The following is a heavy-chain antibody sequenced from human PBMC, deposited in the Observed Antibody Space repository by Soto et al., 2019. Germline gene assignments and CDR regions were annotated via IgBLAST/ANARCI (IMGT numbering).Heavy chain of an antibody. CDR3: ARDGHWSGGSCYPVI. D-gene: IGHD2-15*01. CDR1: GFTFSSYS. Sequence: EVQLVESGGGLVKPGGSLRLSCAASGFTFSSYSMNWVRQAPGKGLEWVSSISSSSSYIYYADSVKGRFTISRDNAKNSLYLQMNSLRAEDTAVYYCARDGHWSGGSCYPVIWGQGTLVTVSS. V-gene: IGHV3-21*01. CDR2: ISSSSSYI. J-gene: IGHJ4*02.